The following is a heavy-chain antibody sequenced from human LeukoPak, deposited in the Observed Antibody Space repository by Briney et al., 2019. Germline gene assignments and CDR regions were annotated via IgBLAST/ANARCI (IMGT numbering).Heavy chain of an antibody. Sequence: GGTLRLSCVASGFYYNNYGMNWVRQAPGKGLEWVAGITANSAGRYYADSVKGRFTISGDTAKNTLYLQMNSLRAEDTAVYYCARSGRGGAFDMWGQGTMVTVSS. CDR3: ARSGRGGAFDM. J-gene: IGHJ3*02. V-gene: IGHV3-21*01. D-gene: IGHD1-26*01. CDR2: ITANSAGR. CDR1: GFYYNNYG.